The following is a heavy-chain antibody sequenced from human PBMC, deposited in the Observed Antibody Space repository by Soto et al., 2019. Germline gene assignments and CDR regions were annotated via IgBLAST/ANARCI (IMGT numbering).Heavy chain of an antibody. CDR3: ARGEDCSSNSCYDYYYYGMDV. Sequence: XESLSLTCAVYGGSSSGYYWSWIRQPPGKGLEWIGEINHSGSTNYNPSLKSRVTISVDTSKNQFSLKLSSVTAADTAVYYCARGEDCSSNSCYDYYYYGMDVWGQGTTVTVSS. CDR1: GGSSSGYY. J-gene: IGHJ6*02. D-gene: IGHD2-2*01. CDR2: INHSGST. V-gene: IGHV4-34*01.